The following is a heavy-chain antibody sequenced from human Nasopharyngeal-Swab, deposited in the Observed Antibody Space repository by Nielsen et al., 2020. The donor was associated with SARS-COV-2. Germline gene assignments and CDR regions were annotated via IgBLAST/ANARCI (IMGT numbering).Heavy chain of an antibody. D-gene: IGHD2-15*01. J-gene: IGHJ4*02. CDR2: VTGSGSTT. Sequence: GESLKISCAASGFTFSNYAMTWVRQAPGRGLEWVSSVTGSGSTTKYADSVKGRFTISRDNSNKKVYLQMHSLRAEDSAVYYCAKDRYCSGGACYFNGFDSWGQGTLVTVSS. V-gene: IGHV3-23*01. CDR1: GFTFSNYA. CDR3: AKDRYCSGGACYFNGFDS.